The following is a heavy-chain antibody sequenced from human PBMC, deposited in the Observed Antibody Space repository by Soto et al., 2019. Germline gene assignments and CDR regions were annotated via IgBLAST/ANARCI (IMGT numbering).Heavy chain of an antibody. CDR2: IYYSGST. Sequence: PSETLSLTCTVSGGSISSSSYYWGWIRQPPGKGMEWIGSIYYSGSTYYNPSLKSRVTKSVDTSKKQYSMKLSSVTAADTAVYYCARRGSGSYSDYWGQGTLVTVSS. CDR1: GGSISSSSYY. CDR3: ARRGSGSYSDY. D-gene: IGHD3-10*01. V-gene: IGHV4-39*01. J-gene: IGHJ4*02.